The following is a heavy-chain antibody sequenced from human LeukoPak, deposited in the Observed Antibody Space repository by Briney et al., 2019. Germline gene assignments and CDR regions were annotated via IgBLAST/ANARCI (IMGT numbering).Heavy chain of an antibody. Sequence: RASVKVSCKASGYTFTGYYMHWVRQAPGQGLEWMGRINPNSGGTNYAQKFQGRVTMTRDTSISTAYMELSRLRSEDTAVYYCAGGVLGELSLSPFIDYWGQGTLVTVSS. CDR2: INPNSGGT. CDR3: AGGVLGELSLSPFIDY. J-gene: IGHJ4*02. V-gene: IGHV1-2*06. CDR1: GYTFTGYY. D-gene: IGHD3-16*02.